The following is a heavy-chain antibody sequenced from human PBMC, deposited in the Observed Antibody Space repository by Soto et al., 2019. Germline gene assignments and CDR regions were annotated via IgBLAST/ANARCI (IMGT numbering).Heavy chain of an antibody. CDR2: ISFDGSTG. D-gene: IGHD5-18*01. CDR1: GITFSRFA. CDR3: AKEGYNYGRAYGMDV. J-gene: IGHJ6*02. Sequence: QVQLLESGGGVVQPGRSLRLSCAASGITFSRFAMHWVRQAPGKGLEWVAVISFDGSTGHYGDAVKGRFTISRDNSKNTLYLQMSSLGAEDTAVYYCAKEGYNYGRAYGMDVWGQGTTVTVSS. V-gene: IGHV3-30*18.